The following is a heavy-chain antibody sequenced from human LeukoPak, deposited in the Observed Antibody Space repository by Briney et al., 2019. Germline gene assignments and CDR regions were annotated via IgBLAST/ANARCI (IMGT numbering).Heavy chain of an antibody. CDR3: ARGRTYYDFWSYHRSDAFDI. CDR1: GGTFSSYA. J-gene: IGHJ3*02. CDR2: ILPIFGTA. D-gene: IGHD3-3*01. Sequence: ASVKVSCKASGGTFSSYAISWVRQAPGQGLEWMGGILPIFGTANYAQKFQGRVTITTDESTSTAYMELSSLRSEDTAVYYCARGRTYYDFWSYHRSDAFDIWGQGTMVTVSS. V-gene: IGHV1-69*05.